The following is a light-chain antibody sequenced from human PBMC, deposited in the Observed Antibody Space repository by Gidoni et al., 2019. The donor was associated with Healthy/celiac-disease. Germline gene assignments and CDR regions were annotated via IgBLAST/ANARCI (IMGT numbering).Light chain of an antibody. CDR3: QQRSNWT. CDR2: DAS. V-gene: IGKV3-11*01. CDR1: QSVSSY. J-gene: IGKJ1*01. Sequence: EIVLTQSPATLSLSPGERATLSCRASQSVSSYLAWYQQKPGQAPRLLIYDASNRATGIPARFSGSGSGTDFTLSLSSLEPEDFAVYCCQQRSNWTFGQGTKVEIK.